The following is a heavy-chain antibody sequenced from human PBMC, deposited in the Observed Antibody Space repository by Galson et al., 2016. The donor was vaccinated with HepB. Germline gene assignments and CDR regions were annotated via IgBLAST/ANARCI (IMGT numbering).Heavy chain of an antibody. J-gene: IGHJ6*02. CDR2: ISDSGGST. Sequence: SLRLSCAASGFTFSSYAMSWVRQAPGKGLDWVSGISDSGGSTYYADSVKGRFTISRDNSKNTLYLQMNSLRAEDTAVYYCAKAGVWGSSPGDGMDVWGQGTTVTVSS. V-gene: IGHV3-23*01. CDR1: GFTFSSYA. CDR3: AKAGVWGSSPGDGMDV. D-gene: IGHD3-16*01.